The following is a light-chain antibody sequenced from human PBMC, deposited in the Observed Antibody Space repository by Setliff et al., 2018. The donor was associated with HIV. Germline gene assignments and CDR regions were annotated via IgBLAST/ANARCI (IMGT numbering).Light chain of an antibody. V-gene: IGLV2-23*02. CDR1: SSDVGSYNL. J-gene: IGLJ1*01. Sequence: QSVLTQPASVSGSPGQSITISCTGTSSDVGSYNLVSWYQQHPGKSPKLLIYEVSKRPSGVSNRFSGSKSGNTASLTSSGLQAEDETDYYCCSYAGSGTYVFGTGTKVTVL. CDR2: EVS. CDR3: CSYAGSGTYV.